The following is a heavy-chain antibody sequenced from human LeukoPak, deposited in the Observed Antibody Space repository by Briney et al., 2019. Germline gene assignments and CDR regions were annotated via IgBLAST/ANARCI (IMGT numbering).Heavy chain of an antibody. J-gene: IGHJ3*02. CDR2: IIPIFGTA. D-gene: IGHD3-22*01. V-gene: IGHV1-69*13. Sequence: ASVKVSCKASGGTFSSYAISWVRQAPGQGLEWMGRIIPIFGTANYAQKFQGRVTITADESTSTAYMELSSLRSEDTAVYYCARALPIPRVVAHAFDIWGQGTMVTVSS. CDR1: GGTFSSYA. CDR3: ARALPIPRVVAHAFDI.